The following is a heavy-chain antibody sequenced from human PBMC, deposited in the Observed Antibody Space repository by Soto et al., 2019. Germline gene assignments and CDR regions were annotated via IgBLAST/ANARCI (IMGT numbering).Heavy chain of an antibody. Sequence: SETLSLTCTVSGGSISSGDYYWNWIRQPPGKGLEWIGYIYYSGSTYYNPSLKSRVTISVDTSKNQFSLKLSSVTAADTAVYYRARLSSRMINAFDIWGQGTMVTVSS. J-gene: IGHJ3*02. V-gene: IGHV4-30-4*01. CDR3: ARLSSRMINAFDI. CDR1: GGSISSGDYY. CDR2: IYYSGST. D-gene: IGHD3-16*01.